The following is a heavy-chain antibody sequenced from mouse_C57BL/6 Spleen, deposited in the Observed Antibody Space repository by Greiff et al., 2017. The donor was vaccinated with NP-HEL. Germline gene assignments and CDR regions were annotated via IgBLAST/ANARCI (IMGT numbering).Heavy chain of an antibody. CDR2: INPSTGGT. CDR1: GYSFTGYY. V-gene: IGHV1-42*01. CDR3: ARRRDFPYSNKDFDY. D-gene: IGHD2-5*01. Sequence: EVQLQQSGPELVKPGASVKISCKASGYSFTGYYMNWVKQSPEKSLEWIGEINPSTGGTTYNQKFKAKATLTVDKSSSTAYMQLKSLTSEDSAVYYGARRRDFPYSNKDFDYWGQGTTLTVAS. J-gene: IGHJ2*01.